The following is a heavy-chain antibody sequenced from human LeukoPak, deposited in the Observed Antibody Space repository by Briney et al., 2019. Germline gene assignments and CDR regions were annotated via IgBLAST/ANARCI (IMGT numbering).Heavy chain of an antibody. CDR3: ARGEDTAMVRGLDFDY. V-gene: IGHV1-3*03. CDR2: INAGNGNT. D-gene: IGHD5-18*01. Sequence: ASVKVSCKASGYTFTSYAMHWVRQAPGQRLEWMGWINAGNGNTKYSQEFQGRVTITRDTSASTAYMELSSLRSEDMAVYYCARGEDTAMVRGLDFDYWGQGTLVTVSS. CDR1: GYTFTSYA. J-gene: IGHJ4*02.